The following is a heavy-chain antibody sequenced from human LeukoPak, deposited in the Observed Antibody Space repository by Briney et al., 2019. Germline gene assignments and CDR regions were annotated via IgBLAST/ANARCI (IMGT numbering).Heavy chain of an antibody. Sequence: SETLSLTCTVSGGSISSYYWSWIRQPPGKGLEWIGYIYYSGNTNYNPSLKSRVTISVDTSKNQFSLKLSSVTAADTAVYYCAREVTEGIFGVPYYFDYWGQGTLVTVSS. J-gene: IGHJ4*02. CDR1: GGSISSYY. D-gene: IGHD3-3*01. V-gene: IGHV4-59*01. CDR2: IYYSGNT. CDR3: AREVTEGIFGVPYYFDY.